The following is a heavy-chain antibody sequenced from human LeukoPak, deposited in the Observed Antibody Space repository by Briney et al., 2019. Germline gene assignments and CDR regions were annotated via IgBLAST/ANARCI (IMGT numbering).Heavy chain of an antibody. CDR1: GFTASSNS. CDR3: ASHSNALTSYCFDY. V-gene: IGHV3-53*01. J-gene: IGHJ4*01. D-gene: IGHD3-9*01. Sequence: GGSLRLSCAVSGFTASSNSVSWVRQAPGKGLEWVSIIRADGTTYYGDSVEGRFTISRDNSKNTLYLQLNSLRDGDTAVYYCASHSNALTSYCFDYWGDGVLVTVSS. CDR2: IRADGTT.